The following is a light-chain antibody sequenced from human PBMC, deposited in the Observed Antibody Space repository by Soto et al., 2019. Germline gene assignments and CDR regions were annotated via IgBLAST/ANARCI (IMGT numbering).Light chain of an antibody. CDR1: QSLLHSNGYNY. Sequence: DIMMTQSPLSLPVTPGEPASISCRSSQSLLHSNGYNYLDWYLQKPGQSPQLLIYLGSNRASEVTDRFSGSGSGADFTLKISSVQAEDVGVYYCMQALQTPLYTFGQGTKLEIK. CDR2: LGS. V-gene: IGKV2-28*01. CDR3: MQALQTPLYT. J-gene: IGKJ2*01.